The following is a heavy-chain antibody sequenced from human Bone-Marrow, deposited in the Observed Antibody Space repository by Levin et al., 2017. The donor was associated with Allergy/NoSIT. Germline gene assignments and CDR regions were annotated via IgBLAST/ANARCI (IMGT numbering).Heavy chain of an antibody. V-gene: IGHV3-49*04. CDR1: GFTFGDYA. CDR2: IRSKAYGGTT. D-gene: IGHD2-2*01. J-gene: IGHJ3*02. Sequence: HAGGSLRLSCTASGFTFGDYAMSWVRQAPGKGLEWVGFIRSKAYGGTTEYAASVKGRFTISRDDSKSIAYLQMNSLKTEDTAVYYCTRGKMNIVVVPAATYYFPPTFDIWGQGTMVTVSS. CDR3: TRGKMNIVVVPAATYYFPPTFDI.